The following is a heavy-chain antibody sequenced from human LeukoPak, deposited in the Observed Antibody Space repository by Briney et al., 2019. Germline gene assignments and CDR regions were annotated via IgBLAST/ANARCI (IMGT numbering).Heavy chain of an antibody. CDR1: GFTFGDHA. J-gene: IGHJ6*03. Sequence: GGSLRLSCVGSGFTFGDHAMHWVRQAPGRGLEWIAGISFNGGAIGYADSVKGRFTISRDNANQSLYLQMNSLRVEDTALYFCAKDQGLRKYHYYYYMDVWGRGTTVIVS. D-gene: IGHD2-21*02. CDR2: ISFNGGAI. CDR3: AKDQGLRKYHYYYYMDV. V-gene: IGHV3-9*01.